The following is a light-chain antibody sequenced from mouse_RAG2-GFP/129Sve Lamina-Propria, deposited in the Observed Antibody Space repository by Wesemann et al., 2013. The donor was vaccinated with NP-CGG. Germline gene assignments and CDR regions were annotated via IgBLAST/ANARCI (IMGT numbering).Light chain of an antibody. CDR2: AAT. CDR1: QTIGTW. Sequence: DIQMTQSPASQSASLGESVTFTCLASQTIGTWLAWYQQKPGKSPQLLIYAATSLADGVPSRFSGSGSGTKFSFKISSLQAEDFASYYCQQLYSTPLTFGGGTEAGNQT. CDR3: QQLYSTPLT. V-gene: IGKV12-98*01. J-gene: IGKJ1*01.